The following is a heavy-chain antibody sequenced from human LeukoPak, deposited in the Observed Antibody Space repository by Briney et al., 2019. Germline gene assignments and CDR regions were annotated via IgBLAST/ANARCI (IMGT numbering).Heavy chain of an antibody. D-gene: IGHD3-22*01. CDR1: GFTFSSYA. Sequence: GGSLRLSCAASGFTFSSYAMSWVRQAPGRGLEWVSAISGSGGSTYYADSVKGRFTISRDNSKNTLYLQMNSLRAEDTAVYYCAKDVHYYDSSGYPLDYWGQGTLVTVSS. J-gene: IGHJ4*02. CDR3: AKDVHYYDSSGYPLDY. V-gene: IGHV3-23*01. CDR2: ISGSGGST.